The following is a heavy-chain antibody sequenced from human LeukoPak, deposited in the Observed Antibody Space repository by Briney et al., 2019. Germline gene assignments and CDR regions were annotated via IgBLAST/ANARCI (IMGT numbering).Heavy chain of an antibody. CDR2: MSYDGSNK. Sequence: GGSLRLSCAASGFTFSSYAMHWVRQAPGKGLEWVAVMSYDGSNKYYADSVKGRFTISRDNSKNTLYLQMNSLRAEDTAVYYCARGWYYYDSSGLPYWGQGTLVTVSS. J-gene: IGHJ4*02. V-gene: IGHV3-30*04. D-gene: IGHD3-22*01. CDR1: GFTFSSYA. CDR3: ARGWYYYDSSGLPY.